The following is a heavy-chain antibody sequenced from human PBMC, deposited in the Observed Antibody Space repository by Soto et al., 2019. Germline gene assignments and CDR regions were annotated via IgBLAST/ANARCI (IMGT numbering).Heavy chain of an antibody. V-gene: IGHV4-4*02. CDR3: TTIPGGLNFGFQS. J-gene: IGHJ4*02. D-gene: IGHD3-16*01. Sequence: QVQLQESGPGLVEPSGTLSLTCTVSGASVSSGGWWTWLRQPPGKGLEWIGEIYHSGSTNYNPSLKSRVSMSLESTKNQFSLRLNYVTAAVTALYYCTTIPGGLNFGFQSWGQGTLVTVSS. CDR1: GASVSSGGW. CDR2: IYHSGST.